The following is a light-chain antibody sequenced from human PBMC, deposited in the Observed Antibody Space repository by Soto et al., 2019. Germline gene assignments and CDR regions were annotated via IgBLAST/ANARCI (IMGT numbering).Light chain of an antibody. V-gene: IGKV3-20*01. CDR2: AAS. J-gene: IGKJ4*01. CDR1: QSVSSNY. CDR3: QRYGTSPLT. Sequence: EIVLTQSPGTLSLSPGERATLSCRASQSVSSNYLAWYQQKPGQAPRLLIYAASRRATGIPDRFSGSGSETDFTLTISRLEPEDFAVYYCQRYGTSPLTFGGGTKLEIK.